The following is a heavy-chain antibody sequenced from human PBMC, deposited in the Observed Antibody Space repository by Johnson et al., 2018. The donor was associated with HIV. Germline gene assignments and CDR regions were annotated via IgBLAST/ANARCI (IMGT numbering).Heavy chain of an antibody. V-gene: IGHV3-33*01. Sequence: QVQLVESGGGVVQPGRSLRLSCAASGFTFSSYGMHWVRQAPGKGLEWVAFIWYDGSDKFYVESVKGRFTISRDNSKNTLYLQMKSLRTEDTAVYYCVRDQGSGWPTNAFDIWGRGTRVTVSS. D-gene: IGHD6-19*01. J-gene: IGHJ3*02. CDR3: VRDQGSGWPTNAFDI. CDR1: GFTFSSYG. CDR2: IWYDGSDK.